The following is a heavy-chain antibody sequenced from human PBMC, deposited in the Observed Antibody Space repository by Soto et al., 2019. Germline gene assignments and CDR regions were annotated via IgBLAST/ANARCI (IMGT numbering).Heavy chain of an antibody. Sequence: GESLKISXKGSGYSFTSYWIGWVRQMPGKGLEWMGIIYPGDSNTKYSPSFQGQVTISADKSISTAYLQWSSLKASDTAMYYCAKWDDYAIDYWGRGTLVTVSS. D-gene: IGHD4-17*01. CDR1: GYSFTSYW. J-gene: IGHJ4*02. CDR2: IYPGDSNT. CDR3: AKWDDYAIDY. V-gene: IGHV5-51*01.